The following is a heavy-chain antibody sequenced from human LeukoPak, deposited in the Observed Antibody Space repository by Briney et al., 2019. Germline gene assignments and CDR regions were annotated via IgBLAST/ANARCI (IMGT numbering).Heavy chain of an antibody. CDR3: ARGVVVETIGVGVGGFDY. CDR1: GGTFSSYA. CDR2: IIPIFGTA. J-gene: IGHJ4*02. Sequence: SVKVSCKASGGTFSSYAISWVRQAPGQGLEWMGGIIPIFGTANYAQKFQGRVTITADESTSTAYMELSSLRSEDTAVYYCARGVVVETIGVGVGGFDYWAREPWSPSPQ. V-gene: IGHV1-69*13. D-gene: IGHD3-9*01.